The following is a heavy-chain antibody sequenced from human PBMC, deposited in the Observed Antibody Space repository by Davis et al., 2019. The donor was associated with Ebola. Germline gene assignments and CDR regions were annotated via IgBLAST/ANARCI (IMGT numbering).Heavy chain of an antibody. D-gene: IGHD3-3*01. Sequence: GESLKISCAASGFIFDDYAMHWVRQAPGKGLEWVSVISWDGGSTYYADSVKGRFTISRDKSKNSLYLQMNSLRAEDTALYYCAKGSITIFGVVTDYYGMDVWGQGTTVTVSS. V-gene: IGHV3-43D*03. CDR3: AKGSITIFGVVTDYYGMDV. CDR1: GFIFDDYA. CDR2: ISWDGGST. J-gene: IGHJ6*02.